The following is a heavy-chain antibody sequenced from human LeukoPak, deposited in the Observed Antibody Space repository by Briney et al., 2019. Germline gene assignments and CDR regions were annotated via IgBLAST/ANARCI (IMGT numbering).Heavy chain of an antibody. CDR3: ARRVGGYSSSWYDAFDI. CDR1: GYSFTSYW. CDR2: IYPGDSDT. J-gene: IGHJ3*02. D-gene: IGHD6-13*01. V-gene: IGHV5-51*01. Sequence: GESLKISCKGSGYSFTSYWIGWVRQMPGKGLEWMGIIYPGDSDTRCSPSFQGQVTISADKSISTAYLQWSSLKASDTAMYYCARRVGGYSSSWYDAFDIWGQGTMVTVSS.